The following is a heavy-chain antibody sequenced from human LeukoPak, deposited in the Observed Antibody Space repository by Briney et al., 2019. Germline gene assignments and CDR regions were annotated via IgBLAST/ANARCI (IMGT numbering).Heavy chain of an antibody. V-gene: IGHV4-59*12. CDR1: GGSISSYY. CDR2: IYYSGST. Sequence: SETLSLTCTVSGGSISSYYWSWIRQPPGKGLEWIGYIYYSGSTNYNPSLKSRVTISVDTSKNQFSLKLSSVTAADTAVYYCARDRRTRMATILLYYFDYWGQGTLVTVSS. CDR3: ARDRRTRMATILLYYFDY. J-gene: IGHJ4*02. D-gene: IGHD5-24*01.